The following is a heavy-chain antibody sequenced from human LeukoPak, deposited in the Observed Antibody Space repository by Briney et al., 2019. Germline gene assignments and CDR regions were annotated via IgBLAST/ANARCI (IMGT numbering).Heavy chain of an antibody. CDR1: GFTFSSYA. Sequence: PGGSLRLSCAASGFTFSSYAMSWVRQAPGKGLEWVSSISSSSSYIYYADSVKGRFTISRDNAKNSLYLQTNSLRAEDTAVYYCARDLYCSSTSCYSVWGQGTLVTVSS. CDR3: ARDLYCSSTSCYSV. V-gene: IGHV3-21*01. J-gene: IGHJ4*02. CDR2: ISSSSSYI. D-gene: IGHD2-2*01.